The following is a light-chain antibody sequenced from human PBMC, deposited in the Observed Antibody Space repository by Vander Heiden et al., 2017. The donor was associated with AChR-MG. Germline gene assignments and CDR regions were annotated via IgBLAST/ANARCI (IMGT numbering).Light chain of an antibody. CDR1: NSNIGSNP. V-gene: IGLV1-44*01. Sequence: QSVLTQPPSASGTPGQRVTISCSGSNSNIGSNPVNWYQQVPGTAPKRLIYINNERPSGVPDRFSGSKSGTSASLAISGLQSEDEADDYCAAWDDSLNGCVFGGGTKLTVL. CDR2: INN. CDR3: AAWDDSLNGCV. J-gene: IGLJ2*01.